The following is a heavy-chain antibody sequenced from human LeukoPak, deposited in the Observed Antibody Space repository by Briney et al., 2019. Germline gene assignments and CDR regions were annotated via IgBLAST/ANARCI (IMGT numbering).Heavy chain of an antibody. J-gene: IGHJ4*02. V-gene: IGHV1-3*01. CDR2: INAGNGNT. Sequence: ASVKVSCKASGYTFTSYAMHWVRQAPGQRLEWMGWINAGNGNTKYSQKFQGRVTITRDTSASTAYMELSSLRSEDTAVYYCARGELGYCSGGSCFLAPDYWGQGTLVTVSS. CDR3: ARGELGYCSGGSCFLAPDY. CDR1: GYTFTSYA. D-gene: IGHD2-15*01.